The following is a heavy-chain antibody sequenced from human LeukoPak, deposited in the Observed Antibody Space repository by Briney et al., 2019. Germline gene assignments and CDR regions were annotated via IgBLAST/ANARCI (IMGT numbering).Heavy chain of an antibody. J-gene: IGHJ6*04. V-gene: IGHV1-69*06. CDR3: ARGVVVAADGGMDV. CDR2: IIPIFGTA. D-gene: IGHD2-15*01. Sequence: GASVKVSCKASGGTFSSYAIGWVRQAPGQGLEWMGGIIPIFGTANYAQKFQGRVTITADKSTSTAYMELSSLRSEDTAVYYCARGVVVAADGGMDVWGKGTTVTVSS. CDR1: GGTFSSYA.